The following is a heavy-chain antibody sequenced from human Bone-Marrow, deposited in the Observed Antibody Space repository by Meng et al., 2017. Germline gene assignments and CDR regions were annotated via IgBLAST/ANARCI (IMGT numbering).Heavy chain of an antibody. CDR1: GFTFSSSG. D-gene: IGHD6-13*01. CDR2: VSYDGSHQ. Sequence: VQLVESGGGLVQPGGSLKLSCAASGFTFSSSGMHWVRQAPGKGLEWVSTVSYDGSHQSFADSVKGRFTMSRLNSKNTLYLQMNSLRSEDTAVYYCAKDRTSSWALDYWGQGALVTVSS. V-gene: IGHV3-30*18. J-gene: IGHJ4*02. CDR3: AKDRTSSWALDY.